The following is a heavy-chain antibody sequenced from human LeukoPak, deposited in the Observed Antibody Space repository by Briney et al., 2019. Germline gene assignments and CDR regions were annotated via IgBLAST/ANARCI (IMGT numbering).Heavy chain of an antibody. V-gene: IGHV3-48*03. CDR3: ARAVYYYGSSGYYYFDY. J-gene: IGHJ4*02. D-gene: IGHD3-22*01. Sequence: PGGSLRLSCAASGFTFSRYEMNWVRQATGKGLEWVSYISSSGSTIYYADSVKGRYTISRDNAKNSLYLQMNSLRAEDTAVYYCARAVYYYGSSGYYYFDYWGQGTLVTVSS. CDR1: GFTFSRYE. CDR2: ISSSGSTI.